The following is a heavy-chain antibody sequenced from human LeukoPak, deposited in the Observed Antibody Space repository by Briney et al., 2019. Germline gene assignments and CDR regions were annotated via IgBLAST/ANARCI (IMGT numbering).Heavy chain of an antibody. Sequence: GGSLRLSCGASRFSFSSYGMHWVRQAPGKGLEWVAVIWYDGSNKYYADSVKGRFTISRDNSKNTLYLQMNSLRAEDTAVYYCASHYDSSGFDYWGQGTLVTVSS. CDR2: IWYDGSNK. J-gene: IGHJ4*02. D-gene: IGHD3-22*01. CDR3: ASHYDSSGFDY. V-gene: IGHV3-33*01. CDR1: RFSFSSYG.